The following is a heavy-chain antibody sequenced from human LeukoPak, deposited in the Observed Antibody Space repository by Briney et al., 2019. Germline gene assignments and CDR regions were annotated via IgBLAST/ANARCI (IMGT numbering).Heavy chain of an antibody. CDR2: IYYSGST. CDR1: GGSISSSSYY. CDR3: ARLSIAAAGTTDY. V-gene: IGHV4-39*01. J-gene: IGHJ4*02. Sequence: SETLSLTCTVSGGSISSSSYYWGWIRQPPGKGLEWIGSIYYSGSTYYNPSLKSRVTISVDTSKNQFSLKLSSVTAADTAVHYCARLSIAAAGTTDYWGQGTLVTVSS. D-gene: IGHD6-13*01.